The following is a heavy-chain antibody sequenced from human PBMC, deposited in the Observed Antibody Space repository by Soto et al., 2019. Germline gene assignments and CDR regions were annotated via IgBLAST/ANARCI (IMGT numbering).Heavy chain of an antibody. D-gene: IGHD1-26*01. Sequence: QITLKESGPTLVKPTQTLTLTCTFSGFSLSTSGVGVGWIRQPPGKALGWLALIYWDDDKRYSPSLKSRLTITKHTSKNQVVLTKTNLAPVDTATYYCAHSPYRTYYLDYWGQGTLVTVSS. J-gene: IGHJ4*02. CDR2: IYWDDDK. CDR3: AHSPYRTYYLDY. CDR1: GFSLSTSGVG. V-gene: IGHV2-5*02.